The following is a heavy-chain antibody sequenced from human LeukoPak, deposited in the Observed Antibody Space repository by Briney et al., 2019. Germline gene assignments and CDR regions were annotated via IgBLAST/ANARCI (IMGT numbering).Heavy chain of an antibody. CDR1: GGSISSSSYY. D-gene: IGHD3-10*01. CDR3: AKTQTRVV. J-gene: IGHJ6*03. V-gene: IGHV4-39*01. CDR2: IYYSGST. Sequence: SETLSLTCTVSGGSISSSSYYWGWIRQPPGKGLEWIGSIYYSGSTFYNPSLKSRVTISIDTSKNQFSLKLSSVTATDTAVYYCAKTQTRVVWGKGTTVTVSS.